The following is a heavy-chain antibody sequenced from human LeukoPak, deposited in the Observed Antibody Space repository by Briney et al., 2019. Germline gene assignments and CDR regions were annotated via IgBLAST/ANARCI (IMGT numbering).Heavy chain of an antibody. CDR2: IYTSGST. CDR3: ASRVRMGQHLVRNPYGMDV. Sequence: KASETLCLTCTVSGASISSGSHYRSWIRQPAGKGLESIGRIYTSGSTNYNPSLKSRVTISVDTSKNQISLKLSSVTAADTAVYYCASRVRMGQHLVRNPYGMDVRGQGTTVTVSS. CDR1: GASISSGSHY. D-gene: IGHD6-13*01. V-gene: IGHV4-61*02. J-gene: IGHJ6*02.